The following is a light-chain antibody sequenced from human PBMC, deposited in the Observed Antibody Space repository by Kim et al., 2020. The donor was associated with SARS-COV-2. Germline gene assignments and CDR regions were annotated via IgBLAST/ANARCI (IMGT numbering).Light chain of an antibody. J-gene: IGKJ4*01. CDR1: PGISNY. CDR2: AAS. CDR3: QQYSSYPFT. Sequence: ASVGDRGTITCRASPGISNYLAWVQQKPGQAPKSLIFAASSLRSGVPSRFSGSETGTQFALTISNVQPEDSATYYCQQYSSYPFTFGGGTKVDIK. V-gene: IGKV1-16*01.